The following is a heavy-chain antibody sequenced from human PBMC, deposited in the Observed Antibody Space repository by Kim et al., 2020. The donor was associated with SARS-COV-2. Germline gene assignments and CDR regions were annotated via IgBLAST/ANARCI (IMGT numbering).Heavy chain of an antibody. J-gene: IGHJ4*01. Sequence: GGSLRLSCAASGFTFSSYGMHWVRQAPGKGLEWVAVISYDGSNKYYADSVKGRFTISRDNSKNTLYLQMNSLRAEDTAVYYCAKGRRGQLLLAPSDYWG. D-gene: IGHD2-2*01. CDR3: AKGRRGQLLLAPSDY. CDR2: ISYDGSNK. CDR1: GFTFSSYG. V-gene: IGHV3-30*18.